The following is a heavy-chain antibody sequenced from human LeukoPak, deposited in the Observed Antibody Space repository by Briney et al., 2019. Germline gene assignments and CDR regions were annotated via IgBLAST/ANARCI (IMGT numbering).Heavy chain of an antibody. CDR1: GFTFSNAW. D-gene: IGHD6-6*01. J-gene: IGHJ4*02. Sequence: GGSLRLSCAASGFTFSNAWMSWVRQAPGKGLEWVGRIKSKTDGGTTDYAAPVKGRFTISRDDSKNTLYLQMNSLKTEDTAVYYCTTGLYIAAREDGGSPPLYWGQGTLVTVSS. CDR3: TTGLYIAAREDGGSPPLY. V-gene: IGHV3-15*01. CDR2: IKSKTDGGTT.